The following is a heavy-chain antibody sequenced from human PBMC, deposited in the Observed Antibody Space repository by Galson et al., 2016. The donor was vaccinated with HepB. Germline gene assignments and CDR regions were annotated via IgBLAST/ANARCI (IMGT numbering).Heavy chain of an antibody. CDR1: GFTLNSFA. CDR3: ARAFRYGTGWYGRNDC. V-gene: IGHV3-23*01. D-gene: IGHD6-19*01. CDR2: INGGSA. Sequence: SLRLSCAASGFTLNSFAMSWVRQAPGKGLEWVSAINGGSAHHADSVQGRFTISRDTSKNTLYLEMNSLRAEDTAIYYCARAFRYGTGWYGRNDCWGQGTLVAVSS. J-gene: IGHJ4*02.